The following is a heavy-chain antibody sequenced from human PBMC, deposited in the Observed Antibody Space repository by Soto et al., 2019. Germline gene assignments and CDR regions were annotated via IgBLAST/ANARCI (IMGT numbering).Heavy chain of an antibody. Sequence: QVPLVQSGAEVKKPGSSLKVSCKASGGTFSSHTISWVRLAPGQGLEWMGRTIPILGITNYAQNFQGRVTLTADTSTGTASMELSSRRSEDTAVYYCGISRHDSDFSYYGTDVWGQGTTVTVSS. CDR1: GGTFSSHT. D-gene: IGHD3-22*01. CDR2: TIPILGIT. CDR3: GISRHDSDFSYYGTDV. J-gene: IGHJ6*02. V-gene: IGHV1-69*02.